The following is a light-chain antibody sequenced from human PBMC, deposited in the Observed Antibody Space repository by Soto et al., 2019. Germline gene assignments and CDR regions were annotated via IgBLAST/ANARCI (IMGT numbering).Light chain of an antibody. CDR2: GAS. V-gene: IGKV1-5*01. Sequence: DIQVTQSPSSVSASVGDRVTITCRASQDIAGYLAWYRHKPGKAPKLLIYGASSLQSGVPSRFSGSGSGTEFTLTISSLQPDDFATYYCQQYNSYSPLTFGGGTKVDIK. J-gene: IGKJ4*01. CDR3: QQYNSYSPLT. CDR1: QDIAGY.